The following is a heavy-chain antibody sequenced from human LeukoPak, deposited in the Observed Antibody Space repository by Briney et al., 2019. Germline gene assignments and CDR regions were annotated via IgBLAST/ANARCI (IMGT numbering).Heavy chain of an antibody. J-gene: IGHJ6*02. CDR2: MNPNSGNT. D-gene: IGHD2-21*02. CDR3: AIRWGNCGGDCYSGGDPSYYYYGMDV. V-gene: IGHV1-8*01. CDR1: GYTFTSYD. Sequence: ASVKVSCKASGYTFTSYDINWVRQATGQGLGWMGWMNPNSGNTGYAQKFQGRVTMTRNTSISTAYMELSSLRSEDTAVYYCAIRWGNCGGDCYSGGDPSYYYYGMDVWGQGTTVTVSS.